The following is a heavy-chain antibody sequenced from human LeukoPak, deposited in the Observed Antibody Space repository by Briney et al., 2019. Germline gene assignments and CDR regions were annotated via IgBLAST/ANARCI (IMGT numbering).Heavy chain of an antibody. CDR3: ARVGGRGSIGGDC. Sequence: PGGSLRLSCAASGFTFSTYWMHWVRQAPGKGLVWVSRIKSDGRATTYADFVKGRFTVSRDSAKNTLYLQMSSLRAEDTAMYFCARVGGRGSIGGDCWGQGTLVTVSS. D-gene: IGHD3-10*01. J-gene: IGHJ4*02. CDR1: GFTFSTYW. CDR2: IKSDGRAT. V-gene: IGHV3-74*03.